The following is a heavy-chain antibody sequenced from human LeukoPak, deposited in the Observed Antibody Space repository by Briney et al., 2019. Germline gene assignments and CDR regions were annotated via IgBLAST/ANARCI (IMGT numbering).Heavy chain of an antibody. J-gene: IGHJ4*02. CDR3: ARGRGYYYDSSGHDY. D-gene: IGHD3-22*01. V-gene: IGHV3-7*01. CDR2: IKQDGSEK. CDR1: GFTFSSYW. Sequence: PGGSLRLSCAASGFTFSSYWMSWVRQAPGKGLEWVANIKQDGSEKYYVDSVKGRFTISRDNAKNSLYLQMNSLRAEDTAVYYCARGRGYYYDSSGHDYWGQGTLVTVSS.